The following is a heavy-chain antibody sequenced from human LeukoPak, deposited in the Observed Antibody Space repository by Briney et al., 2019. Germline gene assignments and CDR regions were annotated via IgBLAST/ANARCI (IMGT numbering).Heavy chain of an antibody. V-gene: IGHV1-2*02. Sequence: ASVKVSCKASGYTFTGYYMHWVRQAPGQGLEWMGWINPNSGGTNYAQKFQGRVTMTRDTSISTAYMELSRLRSDDTAVYYCAKAQVTTVNTPPHYFYQMGGRGKGTTVTVSS. CDR3: AKAQVTTVNTPPHYFYQMGG. CDR2: INPNSGGT. J-gene: IGHJ6*03. CDR1: GYTFTGYY. D-gene: IGHD4-17*01.